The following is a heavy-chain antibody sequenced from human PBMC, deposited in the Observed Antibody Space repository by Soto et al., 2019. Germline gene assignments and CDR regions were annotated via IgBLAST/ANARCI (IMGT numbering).Heavy chain of an antibody. D-gene: IGHD3-10*01. V-gene: IGHV3-23*01. J-gene: IGHJ6*02. CDR2: ISGSVGNT. Sequence: VQLLESGGGLVQPGGSLRLSCAASGFTFSSYAMSWVRQAPGTGLEWVSVISGSVGNTYYADSVKGRFTISRDNSKNPLYLQMNSLRGEDTAVYYCAKSLYGSERSSMDVWGQGTTVTVSS. CDR3: AKSLYGSERSSMDV. CDR1: GFTFSSYA.